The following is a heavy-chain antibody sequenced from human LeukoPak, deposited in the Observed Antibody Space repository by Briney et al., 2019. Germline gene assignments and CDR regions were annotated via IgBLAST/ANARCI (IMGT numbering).Heavy chain of an antibody. CDR2: INPNSVGT. J-gene: IGHJ6*02. CDR1: GYTFTGYY. V-gene: IGHV1-2*02. Sequence: ASVKVSCKASGYTFTGYYMHWVRQAPGQGLGWMGWINPNSVGTNYAQKFQGRVTMTRDTSISTAYMELSRLRSDDTAVYYCARSYDILTGYYPSYYYYYGMDVWGQGTTVTVSS. D-gene: IGHD3-9*01. CDR3: ARSYDILTGYYPSYYYYYGMDV.